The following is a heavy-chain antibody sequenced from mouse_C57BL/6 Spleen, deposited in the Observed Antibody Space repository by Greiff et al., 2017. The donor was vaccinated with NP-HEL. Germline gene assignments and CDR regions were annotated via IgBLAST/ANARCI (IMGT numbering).Heavy chain of an antibody. CDR2: ISSGGDYI. Sequence: EVKVVESGEGLVKPGGSLKLSCAASGFTFSSYAMSWVRQTPEKRLEWVAYISSGGDYIYYADTVKGRFTISRDNARNTLYLQMSSLKSEDTAMYYCTREAGGDFDYWGQGTTLTVSS. V-gene: IGHV5-9-1*02. CDR1: GFTFSSYA. J-gene: IGHJ2*01. CDR3: TREAGGDFDY.